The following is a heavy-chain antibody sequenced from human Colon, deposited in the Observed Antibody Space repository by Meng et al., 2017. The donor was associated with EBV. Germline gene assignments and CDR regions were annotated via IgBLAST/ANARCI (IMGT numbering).Heavy chain of an antibody. CDR2: IDHRGNT. Sequence: HQWVAGLFTLSETFARSCAGYGGSVRDYYWTWSRHPPGKGLEWIGEIDHRGNTKYNPSLKSRVTISLDTSKKQFSLKVSSVTAADSAVYYCARRGPSGNFSPWSQGALVTVSS. CDR3: ARRGPSGNFSP. J-gene: IGHJ5*02. D-gene: IGHD3-10*01. V-gene: IGHV4-34*01. CDR1: GGSVRDYY.